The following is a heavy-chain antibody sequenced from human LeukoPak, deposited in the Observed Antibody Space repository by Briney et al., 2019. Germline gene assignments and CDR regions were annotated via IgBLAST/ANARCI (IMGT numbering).Heavy chain of an antibody. V-gene: IGHV3-21*01. Sequence: GGALRLSCAASGFSFSNYWMHWVRQAPGKGLEWLSSISSSSSYIYYADSAKGRFTISRANAKNSLYLQMNSLRAEDTAVYYCARDETDCGSDCYPDYWGQGTLGTVSS. D-gene: IGHD2-21*02. CDR2: ISSSSSYI. J-gene: IGHJ4*02. CDR1: GFSFSNYW. CDR3: ARDETDCGSDCYPDY.